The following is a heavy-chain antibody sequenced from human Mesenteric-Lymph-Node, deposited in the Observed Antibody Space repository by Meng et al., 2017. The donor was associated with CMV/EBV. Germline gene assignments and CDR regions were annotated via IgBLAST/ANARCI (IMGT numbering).Heavy chain of an antibody. CDR1: GPFGNYA. V-gene: IGHV1-69*05. D-gene: IGHD6-25*01. CDR2: IIPVLGIP. CDR3: AREGWTPRSGRLYYFDS. Sequence: GPFGNYAISWVRQAPGQGLEWMGGIIPVLGIPENSQKFQGRVSITTDESRRTAYMEVSRLRSDDTAVYYCAREGWTPRSGRLYYFDSWGQGTLVTVSS. J-gene: IGHJ4*02.